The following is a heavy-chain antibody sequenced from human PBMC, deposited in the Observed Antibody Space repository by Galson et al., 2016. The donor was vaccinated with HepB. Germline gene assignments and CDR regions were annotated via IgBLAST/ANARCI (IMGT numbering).Heavy chain of an antibody. CDR3: ARDLAYSSGQNNDY. Sequence: SLRLSCAASGFIFSIYTMNWVRQAPGKGLEWVSFISSGSSFIYYADSVKGRFTISRDNAKNSLYLHMSSLRAEDTAVYYCARDLAYSSGQNNDYWGQGTLVNGSS. V-gene: IGHV3-21*06. CDR2: ISSGSSFI. J-gene: IGHJ4*02. CDR1: GFIFSIYT. D-gene: IGHD6-19*01.